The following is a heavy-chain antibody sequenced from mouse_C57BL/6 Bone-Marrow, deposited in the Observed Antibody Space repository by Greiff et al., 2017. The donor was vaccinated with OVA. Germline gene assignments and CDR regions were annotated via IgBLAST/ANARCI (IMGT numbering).Heavy chain of an antibody. Sequence: EVKLEESGGGLVKPGGSLKLSCAASGFTFSSYAMSWVRQTPEKRLEWVATISDGGSYTYYPDNVKGRFTISRDNAKNNLYLQMSHLKSEDTAMYYCAREESFITTVVAPYYYAMDYWGQGTSVTVSS. V-gene: IGHV5-4*01. CDR3: AREESFITTVVAPYYYAMDY. D-gene: IGHD1-1*01. CDR2: ISDGGSYT. J-gene: IGHJ4*01. CDR1: GFTFSSYA.